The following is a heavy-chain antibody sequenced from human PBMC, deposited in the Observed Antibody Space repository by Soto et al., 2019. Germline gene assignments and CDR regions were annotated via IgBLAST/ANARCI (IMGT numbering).Heavy chain of an antibody. CDR3: AKSQSSRYYMAV. Sequence: EVQVLDSGGGLVQPGGPLRLSWVGSGFIFSNYAMAWVRQAQGKGLECVSGFGGSGGTYYADSVKGRYTISRDNSKNTFYLQMNSLRVEDTAVYYCAKSQSSRYYMAVWGKGTAVTVSS. J-gene: IGHJ6*03. CDR1: GFIFSNYA. V-gene: IGHV3-23*01. CDR2: FGGSGGT.